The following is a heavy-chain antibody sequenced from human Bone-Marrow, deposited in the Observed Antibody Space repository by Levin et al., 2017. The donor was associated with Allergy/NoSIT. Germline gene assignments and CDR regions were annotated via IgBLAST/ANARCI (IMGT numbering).Heavy chain of an antibody. V-gene: IGHV3-15*01. CDR2: IRRSSEGGTP. D-gene: IGHD3-22*01. CDR1: AFSLSDAW. J-gene: IGHJ4*02. Sequence: GGSLRLSCKASAFSLSDAWMSWVRQAPGKGLEGVGGIRRSSEGGTPDNAAPVQGRFTISRDDSKNTLYLKMKGLKTEDKGTFSCWNRRLVTGYYYDYWGQGALVTVSS. CDR3: WNRRLVTGYYYDY.